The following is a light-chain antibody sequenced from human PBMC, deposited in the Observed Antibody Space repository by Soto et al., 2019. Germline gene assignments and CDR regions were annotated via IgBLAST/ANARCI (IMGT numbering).Light chain of an antibody. V-gene: IGKV3-20*01. J-gene: IGKJ4*01. Sequence: IVLTQSPGTLSLSPGERATLSCRAGQSVASSYLAWYQQKPGQAPRLLIHGASSRSTGIPDRFSGSGSGRDCTLAISRLEPEDFAGYYCQQYGSSPRVTFGGGTKVEIK. CDR3: QQYGSSPRVT. CDR2: GAS. CDR1: QSVASSY.